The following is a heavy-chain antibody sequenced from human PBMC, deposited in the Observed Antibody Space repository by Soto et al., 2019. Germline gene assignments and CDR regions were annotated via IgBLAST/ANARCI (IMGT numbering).Heavy chain of an antibody. Sequence: GSRRLSCAASGLTFSSYAMSWVRQAPGKGLEWISAISGRRGSTDYVDSVTGRLTISRDNSKNTLYLQMNSLRAEDTAVYYCAKIRADGYGRGAYFDYRGRETLVTVSS. D-gene: IGHD5-18*01. CDR3: AKIRADGYGRGAYFDY. CDR2: ISGRRGST. V-gene: IGHV3-23*01. J-gene: IGHJ4*02. CDR1: GLTFSSYA.